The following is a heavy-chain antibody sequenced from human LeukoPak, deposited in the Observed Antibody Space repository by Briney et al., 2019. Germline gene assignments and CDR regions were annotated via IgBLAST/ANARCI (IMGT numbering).Heavy chain of an antibody. CDR2: IKEDGREK. CDR1: GFTFTTYT. D-gene: IGHD2-15*01. CDR3: AREWWFNDY. V-gene: IGHV3-7*05. Sequence: GRSLRLSCVASGFTFTTYTMTWVRQAPGKGLEWVASIKEDGREKYCVDSVRGRFTISRDNAKNSLYLQMSSLRAEDTAVYYCAREWWFNDYWGQGTLVTVSS. J-gene: IGHJ4*02.